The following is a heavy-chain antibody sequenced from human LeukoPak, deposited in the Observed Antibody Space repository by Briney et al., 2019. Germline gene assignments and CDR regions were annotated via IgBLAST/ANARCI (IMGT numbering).Heavy chain of an antibody. CDR3: ARAVGPFDI. CDR2: IWYDGSNK. V-gene: IGHV3-33*01. Sequence: GRSLRLSCAASGFTFSTYGMHWVRQAPGKGLEWVAVIWYDGSNKYYADSVKGRFTISRDNSKNTLSLQMNSLRAEDTAVYYCARAVGPFDIWGQGTTVTVSS. J-gene: IGHJ3*02. CDR1: GFTFSTYG.